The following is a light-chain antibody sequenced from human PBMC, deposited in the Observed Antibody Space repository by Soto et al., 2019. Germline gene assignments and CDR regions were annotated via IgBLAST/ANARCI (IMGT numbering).Light chain of an antibody. J-gene: IGLJ1*01. CDR1: NSNIGNND. Sequence: VRTQPPSASGSPGQTVTTSCSGSNSNIGNNDVYWYRHLPGTAPRLLIYVDDQRPSGVPDRFSGAKSGTSASLAISGRRSDDEADYYCAAWDDSLSAFVFATGTKVTVL. CDR3: AAWDDSLSAFV. CDR2: VDD. V-gene: IGLV1-47*02.